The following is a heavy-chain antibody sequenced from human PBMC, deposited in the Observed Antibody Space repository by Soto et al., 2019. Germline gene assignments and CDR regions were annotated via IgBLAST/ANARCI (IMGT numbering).Heavy chain of an antibody. J-gene: IGHJ4*02. Sequence: QLQLQESGSGLVKPSQTLSLTCAVSGGSISSGGYSWSWIRQPPGKGLEWIGYIYHSWSTYYNPSLQLRATTSVDRSKNQFTLKLSSVTAAYTVVYYCAAGGGLPRYYWGQGTLVTVSS. D-gene: IGHD5-12*01. V-gene: IGHV4-30-2*01. CDR1: GGSISSGGYS. CDR3: AAGGGLPRYY. CDR2: IYHSWST.